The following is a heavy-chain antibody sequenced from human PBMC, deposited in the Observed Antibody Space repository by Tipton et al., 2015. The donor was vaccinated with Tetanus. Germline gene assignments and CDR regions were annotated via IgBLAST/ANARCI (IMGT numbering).Heavy chain of an antibody. CDR1: GFTFSSYG. J-gene: IGHJ4*02. CDR3: AKLPSGWLGYYYFDY. V-gene: IGHV3-23*01. CDR2: ISGSGGST. Sequence: GSLRLSCAASGFTFSSYGMSWVRQAPGKGLEWVSVISGSGGSTYYADSVKGRFTISRDNSKNTLYLQMNSLRAEDTAVYYCAKLPSGWLGYYYFDYWGQGTLVTVSS. D-gene: IGHD6-19*01.